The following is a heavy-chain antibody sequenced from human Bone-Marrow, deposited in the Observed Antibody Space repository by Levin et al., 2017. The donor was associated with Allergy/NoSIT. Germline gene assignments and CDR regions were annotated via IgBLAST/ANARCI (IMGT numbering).Heavy chain of an antibody. CDR3: ARGFGHNWFDP. D-gene: IGHD3/OR15-3a*01. V-gene: IGHV7-4-1*02. CDR2: INTNTGNP. J-gene: IGHJ5*02. Sequence: GESLKISCKASGYTFTSYAMNWVRQAPGQGLEWMGWINTNTGNPTYAQGFTGRFVFSLDTSVSTAYLQISSLKAEDTAVYYCARGFGHNWFDPWGQGTLVTVSS. CDR1: GYTFTSYA.